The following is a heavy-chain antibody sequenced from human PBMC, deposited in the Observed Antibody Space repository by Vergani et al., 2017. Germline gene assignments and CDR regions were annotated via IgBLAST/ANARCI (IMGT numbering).Heavy chain of an antibody. CDR2: ISSSSSYI. V-gene: IGHV3-21*04. D-gene: IGHD2-2*01. J-gene: IGHJ4*02. CDR1: GGTFSSYS. CDR3: AAYCSSTSCSYFDY. Sequence: VQLVQSGAEVKKPGSSVKVSCKASGGTFSSYSMNWVRQAPGKGLEWVSSISSSSSYIYYADSVKGRFTISRDNAKNTLYLQMNSLRAEDTAVYYCAAYCSSTSCSYFDYWGQGTLVTVSS.